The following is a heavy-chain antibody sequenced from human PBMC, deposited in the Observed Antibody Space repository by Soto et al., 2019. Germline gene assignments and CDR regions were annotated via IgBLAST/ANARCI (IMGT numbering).Heavy chain of an antibody. CDR2: IYHSGST. V-gene: IGHV4-38-2*01. D-gene: IGHD1-7*01. CDR3: ARATGTTFDFDY. Sequence: PSVTLSLTCAVSGYSISSGYYWGWIRQPPGKGLEWIGSIYHSGSTYYNPSLKSRVTISVDTSKNQFSLKLSSVTAADTAVYYCARATGTTFDFDYWGQGTLVTVSS. CDR1: GYSISSGYY. J-gene: IGHJ4*02.